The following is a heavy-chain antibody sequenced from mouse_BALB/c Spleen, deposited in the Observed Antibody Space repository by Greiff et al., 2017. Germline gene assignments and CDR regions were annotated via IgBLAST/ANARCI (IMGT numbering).Heavy chain of an antibody. D-gene: IGHD2-1*01. Sequence: EVKLEESGPGLVKPSQSLSLTCSVTGYSITSGYYWNWIRQFPGNKLEWMGYISYDGSNNYNPSLKNRISITRDTSKNQFFLKLNSVTTEDTATYYCARDGFLYGNYGYFDVWGAGTTVTVSS. V-gene: IGHV3-6*02. J-gene: IGHJ1*01. CDR1: GYSITSGYY. CDR3: ARDGFLYGNYGYFDV. CDR2: ISYDGSN.